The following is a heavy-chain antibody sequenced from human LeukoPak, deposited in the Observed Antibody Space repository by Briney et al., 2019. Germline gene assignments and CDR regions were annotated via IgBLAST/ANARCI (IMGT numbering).Heavy chain of an antibody. CDR1: GFTFSSYW. D-gene: IGHD3-22*01. Sequence: PGGSLRLSCAASGFTFSSYWMSWVRQAPGKGLEWVANIKQDGSEKYYVDSVKGRFTISRDNAKNSLCLQMNSLRAEDTAVYYCARAGLGSGYHGGFDYWGQGTLVTVSS. CDR2: IKQDGSEK. V-gene: IGHV3-7*01. J-gene: IGHJ4*02. CDR3: ARAGLGSGYHGGFDY.